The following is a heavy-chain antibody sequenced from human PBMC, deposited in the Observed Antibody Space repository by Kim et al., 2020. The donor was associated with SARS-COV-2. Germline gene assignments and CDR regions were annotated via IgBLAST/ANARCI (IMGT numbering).Heavy chain of an antibody. J-gene: IGHJ3*02. CDR3: GGIVVVVVGPYAFDI. Sequence: PSHKSRVTISVDTAKNQFALKLSSVTAADTAVYYCGGIVVVVVGPYAFDIWGQGTMVTVSS. D-gene: IGHD2-15*01. V-gene: IGHV4-39*01.